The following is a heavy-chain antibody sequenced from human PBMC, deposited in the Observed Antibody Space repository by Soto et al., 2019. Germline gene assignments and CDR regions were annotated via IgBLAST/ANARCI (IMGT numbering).Heavy chain of an antibody. D-gene: IGHD1-7*01. CDR1: GFTFSSYA. CDR2: ISYDGSNK. CDR3: ARDQGGTTLYYHGMDV. V-gene: IGHV3-30-3*01. Sequence: QVPLVKSGGGVVQPGRSLRLSCAASGFTFSSYAMHWVRQAPGQGLEWVALISYDGSNKYYADSVKGRFTISRDNSKNTLYLQMNSLRPEDTAVYHCARDQGGTTLYYHGMDVWGQGTTVTVSS. J-gene: IGHJ6*02.